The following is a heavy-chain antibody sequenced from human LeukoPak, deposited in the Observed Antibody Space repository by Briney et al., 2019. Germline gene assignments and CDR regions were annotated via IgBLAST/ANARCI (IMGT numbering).Heavy chain of an antibody. CDR1: GFTFSSHG. CDR3: AGEYSSGWYGGYYFDY. J-gene: IGHJ4*02. CDR2: ISSSSSYI. D-gene: IGHD6-19*01. V-gene: IGHV3-21*01. Sequence: PGGTLRLSCEASGFTFSSHGMNWVRQAPGKGLEWVSSISSSSSYIYYADSVKGRFTISRDNAKNSLYLQMNSLRAEDTAVYYCAGEYSSGWYGGYYFDYWGQGTLVTVSS.